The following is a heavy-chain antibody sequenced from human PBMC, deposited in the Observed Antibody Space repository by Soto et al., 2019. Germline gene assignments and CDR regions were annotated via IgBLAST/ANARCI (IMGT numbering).Heavy chain of an antibody. CDR1: GYTFTSYY. J-gene: IGHJ5*02. CDR3: ARDHCSGGSCMNWFDP. Sequence: SLNVSCKAAGYTFTSYYMHWVRQTPGQGLEWMGIINPSGGSTSYAQKFQGRVTMTRDTSTSTVYMELSSLRSEDTAVYYCARDHCSGGSCMNWFDPWGQGTLVTVSS. CDR2: INPSGGST. D-gene: IGHD2-15*01. V-gene: IGHV1-46*01.